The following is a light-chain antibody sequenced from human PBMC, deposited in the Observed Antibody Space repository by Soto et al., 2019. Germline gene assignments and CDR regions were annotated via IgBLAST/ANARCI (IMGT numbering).Light chain of an antibody. V-gene: IGLV2-14*03. CDR3: GSYTTSITVI. CDR2: AVS. Sequence: QSALTQPASVSGSPGQSITISCTGTSSDVGDHNSVSWYQQQPGKAPKLMIYAVSNRPSGVSNRFSGSKSGNTASLTISGLQAEDEADYYCGSYTTSITVIFGGGTKVT. J-gene: IGLJ2*01. CDR1: SSDVGDHNS.